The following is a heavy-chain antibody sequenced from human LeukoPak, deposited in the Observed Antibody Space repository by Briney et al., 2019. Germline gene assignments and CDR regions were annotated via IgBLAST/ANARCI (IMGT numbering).Heavy chain of an antibody. CDR2: ISGSAGST. Sequence: GGSLRLSCAASGFTFSSYAMSWVRQAPGKGLEWVSAISGSAGSTYYADSVKGRFTISRDNSKNTLYLQMNSLRAEDTAVYHCTKVNWDDAFDIWGQGTMVTVSS. V-gene: IGHV3-23*01. J-gene: IGHJ3*02. CDR1: GFTFSSYA. CDR3: TKVNWDDAFDI. D-gene: IGHD1-1*01.